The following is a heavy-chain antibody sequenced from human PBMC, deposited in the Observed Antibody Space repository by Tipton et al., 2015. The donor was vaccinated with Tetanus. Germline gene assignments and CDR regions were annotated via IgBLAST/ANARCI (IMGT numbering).Heavy chain of an antibody. CDR2: VSFDGRNT. CDR3: ARVGISQNAYSYVYHGLDV. Sequence: SLRLSCAASGFTFSTYGMHWVRQAPGQGLEWVAIVSFDGRNTYYADSVKGRFTISKDNSKSTLYLQMNSLRAEDTAVYYCARVGISQNAYSYVYHGLDVWGQGTTVTVSS. CDR1: GFTFSTYG. D-gene: IGHD5-18*01. J-gene: IGHJ6*02. V-gene: IGHV3-30*03.